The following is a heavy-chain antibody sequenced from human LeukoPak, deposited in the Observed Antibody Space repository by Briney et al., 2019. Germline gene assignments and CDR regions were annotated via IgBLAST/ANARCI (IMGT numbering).Heavy chain of an antibody. J-gene: IGHJ4*02. CDR3: AKDYYGSGSYYPGDY. Sequence: PGGSLRLSCAASGFTFSSYGMHWVRQAPGKGLEWVAVISYDGSNKYYADSVKGRFTISRDNSKNTLYLQMNSLRAEDTAVYYCAKDYYGSGSYYPGDYWGQGTLVTVSS. CDR1: GFTFSSYG. V-gene: IGHV3-30*18. CDR2: ISYDGSNK. D-gene: IGHD3-10*01.